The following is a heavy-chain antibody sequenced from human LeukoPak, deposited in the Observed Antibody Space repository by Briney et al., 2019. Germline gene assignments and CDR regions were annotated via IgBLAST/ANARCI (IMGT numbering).Heavy chain of an antibody. CDR2: IKNKIASGTT. Sequence: GGSLRLSCAASGFTFSNVWMNWVRQAPGKGLEWVGRIKNKIASGTTDYAAPVKGRFTISRDDSKNTLFLQMNSLKTEDTAMYYCTTNDAFDIWGQGTMVTVSS. CDR1: GFTFSNVW. CDR3: TTNDAFDI. J-gene: IGHJ3*02. V-gene: IGHV3-15*01.